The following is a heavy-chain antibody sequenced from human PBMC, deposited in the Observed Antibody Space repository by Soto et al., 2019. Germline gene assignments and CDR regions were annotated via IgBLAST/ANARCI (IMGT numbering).Heavy chain of an antibody. Sequence: EVQLLESGGGLVQPGGSLRLSCAASGFTFSTYAMNWVRQAPGNGLEWVSAISGSGGSIHYADSVKGRFTISRDNSKTPLYLQMNSLRDEDTAVYHCVKGYWKGDVWGQGPTVTVSS. CDR1: GFTFSTYA. CDR3: VKGYWKGDV. V-gene: IGHV3-23*01. D-gene: IGHD1-1*01. CDR2: ISGSGGSI. J-gene: IGHJ6*02.